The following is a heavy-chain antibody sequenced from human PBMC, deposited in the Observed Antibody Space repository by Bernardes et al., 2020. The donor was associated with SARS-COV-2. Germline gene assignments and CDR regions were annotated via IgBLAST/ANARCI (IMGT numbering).Heavy chain of an antibody. V-gene: IGHV3-23*01. CDR3: AKDYSVIGQAVYYYGLDV. CDR1: GFTFRSYA. CDR2: ISGSGDAT. J-gene: IGHJ6*02. Sequence: GGSLILSCAASGFTFRSYAMSWVRQAPGQGLEWVSTISGSGDATYYADSVKGRFTISRDNSKNTLYLQMNSLRAEDTAVYYCAKDYSVIGQAVYYYGLDVWGQGTTVTVSS. D-gene: IGHD4-4*01.